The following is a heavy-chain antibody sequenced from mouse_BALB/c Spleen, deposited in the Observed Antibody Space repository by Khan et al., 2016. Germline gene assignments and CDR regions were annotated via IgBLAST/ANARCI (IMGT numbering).Heavy chain of an antibody. CDR1: GDSITSGY. D-gene: IGHD2-2*01. CDR2: ISYSGST. J-gene: IGHJ2*01. CDR3: ARYNGYYFDF. Sequence: EVQLQESGPSLVKPSQTLSLTCSVTGDSITSGYWNWIRQFPGKNLEYMGYISYSGSTYYNPSLNSRISITRDTSTPQYYLQLNSVTTDDTATEYWARYNGYYFDFWGQGTTLTVSS. V-gene: IGHV3-8*02.